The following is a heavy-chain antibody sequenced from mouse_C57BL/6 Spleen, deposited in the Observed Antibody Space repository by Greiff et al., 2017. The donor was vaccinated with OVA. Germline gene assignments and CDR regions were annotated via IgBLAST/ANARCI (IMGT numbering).Heavy chain of an antibody. V-gene: IGHV1-74*01. Sequence: QVQLQQPGAELVKPGASVKVSCKASGYTFTSYWMHWVKQRPGQGLEWIGRIHPSDSDTNYNQKFKGKATLTVDKSSSTAYMQLSSLTSEDSAVYYGAISSIYYEYDEAMDYWGQGTSVTVSS. CDR2: IHPSDSDT. CDR1: GYTFTSYW. D-gene: IGHD2-4*01. CDR3: AISSIYYEYDEAMDY. J-gene: IGHJ4*01.